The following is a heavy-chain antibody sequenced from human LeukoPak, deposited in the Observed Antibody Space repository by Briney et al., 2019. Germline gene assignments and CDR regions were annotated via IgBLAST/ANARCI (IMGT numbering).Heavy chain of an antibody. CDR3: AKDSEASTQWLSAFDF. Sequence: GGSLRLSCAASGFIFNNYAMSWVRQAPGKGLEWVSAVWGGGGSTSYADFVKGRFTISRDNSKSTLYLQMNSLRVEDTAVYFCAKDSEASTQWLSAFDFWGQGTTVTVSS. J-gene: IGHJ3*01. CDR1: GFIFNNYA. V-gene: IGHV3-23*01. D-gene: IGHD6-19*01. CDR2: VWGGGGST.